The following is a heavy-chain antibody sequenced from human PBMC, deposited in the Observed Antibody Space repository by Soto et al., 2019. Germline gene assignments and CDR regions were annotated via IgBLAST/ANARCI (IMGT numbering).Heavy chain of an antibody. CDR2: IYHSGGT. CDR3: ARAGGGSSFDY. J-gene: IGHJ4*02. CDR1: GDSISSHY. V-gene: IGHV4-59*11. D-gene: IGHD3-16*01. Sequence: SETLSLTCTVSGDSISSHYWSWIRQPPGKGLEWIGHIYHSGGTRYNPSLRSRVTISVDTSKNQFSLKLRSVTAADTAVYYCARAGGGSSFDYWGQGTLVTVSS.